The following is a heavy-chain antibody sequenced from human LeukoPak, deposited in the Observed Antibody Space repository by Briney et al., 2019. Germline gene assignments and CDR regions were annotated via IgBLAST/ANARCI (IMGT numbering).Heavy chain of an antibody. Sequence: PSETLSLTCDVYGGSFSGYYWSWLRQPPGKGLEWIGEINHSGSTNYNPSLKSRVTISVDTSKNQFSLKLSSVTAADTAVYYCASGLWFGELLYGWFDPWGQGTLVTVSS. J-gene: IGHJ5*02. CDR3: ASGLWFGELLYGWFDP. D-gene: IGHD3-10*01. CDR1: GGSFSGYY. CDR2: INHSGST. V-gene: IGHV4-34*01.